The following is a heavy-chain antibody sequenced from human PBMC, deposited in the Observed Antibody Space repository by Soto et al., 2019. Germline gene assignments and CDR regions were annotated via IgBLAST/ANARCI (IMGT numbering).Heavy chain of an antibody. J-gene: IGHJ4*02. CDR2: INSDGSSA. D-gene: IGHD1-7*01. CDR3: ARDTLELLYYFDY. CDR1: GFTFSNYW. V-gene: IGHV3-74*01. Sequence: GGSLRLSCASSGFTFSNYWMHWVRQAPGKGLVWVSRINSDGSSASYADSVKGRFTISRDNAKNTLYLQMNSLRAEDTAVYYCARDTLELLYYFDYWGQGTLVTVSS.